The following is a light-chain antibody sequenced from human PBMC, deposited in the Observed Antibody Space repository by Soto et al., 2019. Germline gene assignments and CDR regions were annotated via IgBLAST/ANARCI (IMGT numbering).Light chain of an antibody. CDR2: GAS. J-gene: IGKJ1*01. V-gene: IGKV3-15*01. CDR1: QSVSSY. Sequence: EIVLTQSPATLSLSPGERATLSCRASQSVSSYLAWYQQKPGQAPRLLIYGASTRATGIPARFSGSGSVTEFTLTISSLQSEDFAVYYCQQYDNSAWTFGQGTKVDIK. CDR3: QQYDNSAWT.